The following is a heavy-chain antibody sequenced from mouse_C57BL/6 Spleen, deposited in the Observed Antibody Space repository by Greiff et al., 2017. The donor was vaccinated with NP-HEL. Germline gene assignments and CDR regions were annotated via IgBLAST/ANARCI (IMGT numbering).Heavy chain of an antibody. V-gene: IGHV1-26*01. CDR1: GYTFTDYY. J-gene: IGHJ3*01. CDR3: ARVYYGNPFAY. CDR2: INPNNGGT. Sequence: EVQLQQSGPELAKPGASVKISCKASGYTFTDYYMNWVKQSHGKSLEWIGDINPNNGGTSYNQKFKGKATLTVDKSSSTAYMELRSLTSEDSAVYYCARVYYGNPFAYWGQGTLVTVSA. D-gene: IGHD2-1*01.